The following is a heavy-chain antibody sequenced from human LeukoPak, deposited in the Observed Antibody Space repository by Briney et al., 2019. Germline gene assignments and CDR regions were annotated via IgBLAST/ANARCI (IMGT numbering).Heavy chain of an antibody. CDR1: GFTFSSYS. D-gene: IGHD3-10*01. V-gene: IGHV3-48*01. J-gene: IGHJ4*02. Sequence: GGSLRLSCAASGFTFSSYSMNWVRQAPGKGLEWVSYISSGSSIMYYADSVKGRFTISRDNSKNTLYLQMNSLRAEDTAVYYCARVGILWFGELLWLDYWGQGTLVTVSS. CDR2: ISSGSSIM. CDR3: ARVGILWFGELLWLDY.